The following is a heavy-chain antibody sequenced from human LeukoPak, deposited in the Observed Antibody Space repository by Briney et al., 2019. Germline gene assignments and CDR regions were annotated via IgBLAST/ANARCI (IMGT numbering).Heavy chain of an antibody. CDR1: GGSISSYY. CDR3: ARGLGYCSSTSCPNWFDP. J-gene: IGHJ5*02. Sequence: SETLSLTCTVSGGSISSYYWSWIRQPPGKGLEWIGYIYYSGSTNYNPSLKSRVTISVDTSKNQFSLKLSSVTAADTAVYYCARGLGYCSSTSCPNWFDPWGQGTLVTVSS. CDR2: IYYSGST. D-gene: IGHD2-2*01. V-gene: IGHV4-59*01.